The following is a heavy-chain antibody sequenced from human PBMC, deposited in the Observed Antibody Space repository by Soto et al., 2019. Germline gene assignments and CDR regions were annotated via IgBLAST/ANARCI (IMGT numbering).Heavy chain of an antibody. D-gene: IGHD4-17*01. V-gene: IGHV3-7*03. J-gene: IGHJ4*02. CDR2: IQQDGSEK. CDR1: GFTFSRFW. CDR3: ARVRYGGYSYYFDY. Sequence: LRLSCAVSGFTFSRFWMGWVRQAPGRGLEWVANIQQDGSEKYYVDSVKGRFTMSKGNVKNSLYLQMNSLGAEDTAVYYCARVRYGGYSYYFDYWGQGALVTVSS.